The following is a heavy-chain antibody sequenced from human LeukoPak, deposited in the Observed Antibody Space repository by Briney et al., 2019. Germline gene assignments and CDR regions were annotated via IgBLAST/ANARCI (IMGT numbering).Heavy chain of an antibody. CDR3: AGVVPAAHWFDP. CDR1: GFTFSSYS. V-gene: IGHV3-21*01. CDR2: ISSSSSYI. J-gene: IGHJ5*02. Sequence: PGGSLRLSCAASGFTFSSYSMNWVRQAPGKGLEWVSSISSSSSYIYYADSVKGRFTISRDNAKNSLYLQMNSLRAEDTAVYYCAGVVPAAHWFDPWGQGTLVTVSS. D-gene: IGHD2-2*01.